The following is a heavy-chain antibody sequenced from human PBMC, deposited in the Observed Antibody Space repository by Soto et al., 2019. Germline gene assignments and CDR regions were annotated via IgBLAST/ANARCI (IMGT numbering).Heavy chain of an antibody. CDR1: GFTFSSYS. Sequence: GGSLRLSCAASGFTFSSYSMNWVRQAPGKGLEWVSSISSSSSYIYYADSVKGRFTISRDNAKNSLYLQMNSLRAEDTAVYYCARDRHRIQLWLRSYYYYGMDVWGQGTTVTVSS. CDR2: ISSSSSYI. V-gene: IGHV3-21*01. J-gene: IGHJ6*02. D-gene: IGHD5-18*01. CDR3: ARDRHRIQLWLRSYYYYGMDV.